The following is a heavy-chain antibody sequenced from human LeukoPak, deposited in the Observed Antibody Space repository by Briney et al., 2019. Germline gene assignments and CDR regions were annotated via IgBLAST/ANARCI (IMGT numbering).Heavy chain of an antibody. CDR1: GFPFSSYS. CDR3: ARDTAMVNYDY. V-gene: IGHV3-21*01. Sequence: GGSLRLFCGASGFPFSSYSMNWVRQAPGKGVEWVSSISSSSSYIYYADSVKGRFTISRDNAKNSLYLQMNSLRAEDTAVYYCARDTAMVNYDYWGQGTLVTVSS. J-gene: IGHJ4*02. CDR2: ISSSSSYI. D-gene: IGHD5-18*01.